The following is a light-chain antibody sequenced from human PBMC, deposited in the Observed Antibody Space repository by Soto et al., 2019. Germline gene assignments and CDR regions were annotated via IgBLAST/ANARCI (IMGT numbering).Light chain of an antibody. Sequence: EIVLTQSPGTLSLSPGERATLSCRASQSVSSSYLAWYQQKPGQAPRLLIYGASSRATGIPDRFSGSGAGTDFTLTISKLETEDGAVYDCQQYGSTPFTFGPGTKVDI. V-gene: IGKV3-20*01. CDR2: GAS. J-gene: IGKJ3*01. CDR1: QSVSSSY. CDR3: QQYGSTPFT.